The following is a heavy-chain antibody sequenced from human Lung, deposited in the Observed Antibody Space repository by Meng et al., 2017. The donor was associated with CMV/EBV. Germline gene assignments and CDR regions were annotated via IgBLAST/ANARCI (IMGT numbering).Heavy chain of an antibody. CDR2: VKSETEGGTR. CDR3: TTDCR. CDR1: GFTFSDAW. Sequence: GGSLRLSCAASGFTFSDAWMSWVRQAPGKGLEWVGRVKSETEGGTRDYAAPVKDRFTISRDDSKNTVYLQMTNRKAEDTAIYYCTTDCRWGQGALVTVSS. J-gene: IGHJ4*02. V-gene: IGHV3-15*01.